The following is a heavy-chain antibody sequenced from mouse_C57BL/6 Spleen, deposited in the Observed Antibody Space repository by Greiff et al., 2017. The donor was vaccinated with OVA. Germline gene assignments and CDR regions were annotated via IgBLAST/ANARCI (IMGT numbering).Heavy chain of an antibody. CDR2: IRSKSNNYAT. CDR1: GFSFTTYA. J-gene: IGHJ3*01. CDR3: VSSDGYWFAY. V-gene: IGHV10-1*01. Sequence: EVQGVESGGGLVQPKGSLKLSCAASGFSFTTYAMNWVRQAPGKGLEWVARIRSKSNNYATYYADSVKDRFTISRDDSESMLYLQMNNLKTEDTAMYYCVSSDGYWFAYWGQGTLVTVSA. D-gene: IGHD2-3*01.